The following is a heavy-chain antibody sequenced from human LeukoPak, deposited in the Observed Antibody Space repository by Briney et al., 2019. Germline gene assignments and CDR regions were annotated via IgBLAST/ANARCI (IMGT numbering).Heavy chain of an antibody. V-gene: IGHV4-4*02. CDR3: ARDTINIVLRLGEYADS. J-gene: IGHJ4*02. Sequence: QPSGTLSLTCAVSGGSISSSHWWSWVRQPPGKGLEWIGEIYHSGTTNYNPSLKSRATISIHTSRKQFSLKLTSVTAADTAVYYCARDTINIVLRLGEYADSWGQGILVTVSS. CDR2: IYHSGTT. D-gene: IGHD3-16*01. CDR1: GGSISSSHW.